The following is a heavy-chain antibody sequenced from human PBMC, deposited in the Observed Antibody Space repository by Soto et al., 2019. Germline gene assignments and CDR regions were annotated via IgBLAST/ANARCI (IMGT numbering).Heavy chain of an antibody. CDR3: AKDQAGSDAFDI. Sequence: GGSLRLSCAASGFTFSSYAMSWVCQAPGKGLEWVSAISGSGGSTYYADSVKGRFTISRDNSKNTLYLQMNSLRAEDTAVYYCAKDQAGSDAFDIWGQGTMVTVSS. V-gene: IGHV3-23*01. CDR2: ISGSGGST. J-gene: IGHJ3*02. D-gene: IGHD1-26*01. CDR1: GFTFSSYA.